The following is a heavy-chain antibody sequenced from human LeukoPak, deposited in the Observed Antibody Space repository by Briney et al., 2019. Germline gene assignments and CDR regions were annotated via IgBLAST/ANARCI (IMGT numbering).Heavy chain of an antibody. V-gene: IGHV3-48*03. CDR2: ISSSGITI. D-gene: IGHD3-16*01. J-gene: IGHJ4*02. CDR3: ARESDTFGGGYFDY. Sequence: PGGSLRLSCAASGFTFSSYEMNWVRQAPGKGLEWVSYISSSGITIYYADSVKGRFTISRDNAKNSLYLQMNSLRAEDTAVYYCARESDTFGGGYFDYWGQGTLVTVSS. CDR1: GFTFSSYE.